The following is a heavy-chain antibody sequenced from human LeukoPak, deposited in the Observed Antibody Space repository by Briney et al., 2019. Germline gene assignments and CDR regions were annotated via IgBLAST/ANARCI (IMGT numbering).Heavy chain of an antibody. CDR1: GGTFSSYA. D-gene: IGHD4/OR15-4a*01. CDR3: ARETSRVLTKAFDI. V-gene: IGHV1-69*01. CDR2: IIPIFGTA. J-gene: IGHJ3*02. Sequence: ASVKVSCRASGGTFSSYAISWVRQAPGQGLEWMGGIIPIFGTANYAQKFQGRVTITADESTSTAYMELSSLRSEDTAVYYCARETSRVLTKAFDIWGQGTMVTVSS.